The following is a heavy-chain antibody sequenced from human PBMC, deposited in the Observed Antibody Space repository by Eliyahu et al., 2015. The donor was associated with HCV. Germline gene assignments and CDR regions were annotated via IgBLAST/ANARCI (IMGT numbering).Heavy chain of an antibody. CDR2: TRNKANSYTT. Sequence: EVQLVESGGGLVQPGGSLRLSCASXGFPFRXXXMDWVRQAPGKGLEWVGRTRNKANSYTTXYAASVKGRFTISRDDSKNSLYXQMNSLKTEDTAVYYCARRYCSGGSCYDAFDIWGQGTMVTVSS. J-gene: IGHJ3*02. V-gene: IGHV3-72*01. CDR3: ARRYCSGGSCYDAFDI. CDR1: GFPFRXXX. D-gene: IGHD2-15*01.